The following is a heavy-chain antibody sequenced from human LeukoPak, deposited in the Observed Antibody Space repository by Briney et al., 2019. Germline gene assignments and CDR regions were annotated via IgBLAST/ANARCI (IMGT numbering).Heavy chain of an antibody. CDR2: IRYDGSNK. D-gene: IGHD6-19*01. V-gene: IGHV3-30*02. J-gene: IGHJ6*03. CDR3: ARAKTGYSSGWYGGSLVYYYYMDV. Sequence: GGSLRLSCAASGFTFSSYGMHWVRQAPGKGLEWVAFIRYDGSNKYYADSVKGRFTISRDNSKNTLYLQMDSLRAEDTAVYYCARAKTGYSSGWYGGSLVYYYYMDVWGKGTTVTVSS. CDR1: GFTFSSYG.